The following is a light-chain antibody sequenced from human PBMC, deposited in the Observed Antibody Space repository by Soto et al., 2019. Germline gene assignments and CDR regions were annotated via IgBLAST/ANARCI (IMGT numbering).Light chain of an antibody. CDR3: QKYNNWPQIN. CDR1: QRVSSNL. J-gene: IGKJ5*01. Sequence: EIVLTQSPRTLSCSPGYRSTLSCRSSQRVSSNLLAWYQEKPGQAPRLLIYGAYSRATGIPDRFSGSGSGTEFTLTIRRLKSEDFAVYYCQKYNNWPQINFGNGQRLALK. V-gene: IGKV3-20*01. CDR2: GAY.